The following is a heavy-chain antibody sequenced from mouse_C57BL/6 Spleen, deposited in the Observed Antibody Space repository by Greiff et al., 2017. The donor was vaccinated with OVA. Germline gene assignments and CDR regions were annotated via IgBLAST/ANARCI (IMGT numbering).Heavy chain of an antibody. CDR1: GYSFTDYN. J-gene: IGHJ4*01. D-gene: IGHD2-3*01. CDR2: INPNYGTT. CDR3: ARGWLLRDYYAMDY. Sequence: VQLQQPGPELVKPGASVKISCKASGYSFTDYNMNWVKQSNGKSLEWIGVINPNYGTTSYNQKFKGKATLTVDQSSSTAYMQLNSLTSEDSAVYYCARGWLLRDYYAMDYWGQGTSVTVSS. V-gene: IGHV1-39*01.